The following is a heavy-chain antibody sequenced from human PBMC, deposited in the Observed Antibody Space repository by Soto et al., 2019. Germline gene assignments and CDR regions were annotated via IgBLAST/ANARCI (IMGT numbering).Heavy chain of an antibody. V-gene: IGHV3-23*01. J-gene: IGHJ6*02. D-gene: IGHD3-10*01. CDR1: GFTFSSYA. CDR3: AKQKSSGAPYYYSMDV. CDR2: ISGSGGSA. Sequence: EVQLLESGGGLVQPGGSLRLSCAASGFTFSSYAMSWVRQAPGKGLEWVPTISGSGGSAYYADSVKGRFTISRDNSKNTLYLQMNSMRAEATAVYYCAKQKSSGAPYYYSMDVWGQGTPVTVSS.